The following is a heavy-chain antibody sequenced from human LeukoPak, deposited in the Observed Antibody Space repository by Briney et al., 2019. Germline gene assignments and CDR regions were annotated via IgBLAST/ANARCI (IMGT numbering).Heavy chain of an antibody. V-gene: IGHV3-48*01. CDR2: ISGSTTVI. Sequence: PGGSLRLSCAASGFSFNTHTLAWVRQAPGKGLEWVSYISGSTTVIHYADSVKGRFTISRDNAKNSLYLQMSSLKVEETAIYYCARGLYYMDVWGNGTTVTVSS. CDR1: GFSFNTHT. CDR3: ARGLYYMDV. J-gene: IGHJ6*03.